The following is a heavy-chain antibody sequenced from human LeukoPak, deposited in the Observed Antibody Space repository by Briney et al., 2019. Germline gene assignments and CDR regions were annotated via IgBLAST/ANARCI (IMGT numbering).Heavy chain of an antibody. V-gene: IGHV3-23*01. CDR1: GFTFSGYA. CDR3: AKGDCGGTCPLIDN. CDR2: ITGSGATT. J-gene: IGHJ4*02. D-gene: IGHD2-15*01. Sequence: PGGSLRLSCAASGFTFSGYAMSWVRQAPGKGLEWVSLITGSGATTYYADSVRGRFTVSRDNSKNTLYLQMNSLRAEDTAVYFCAKGDCGGTCPLIDNWGQGTLVTVSS.